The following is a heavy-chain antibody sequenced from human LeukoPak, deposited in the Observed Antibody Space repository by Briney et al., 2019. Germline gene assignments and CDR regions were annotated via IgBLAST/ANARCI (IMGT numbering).Heavy chain of an antibody. Sequence: GSSVKVSCKASGGTFSSYAISWVRQAPGQGLEWIGRIIPILGIANYAQKFQGRVTITADKSTSTAYMELSSLRSEDTAVYYCARSTITGYYFDYWGQGTLVTVSS. J-gene: IGHJ4*02. CDR3: ARSTITGYYFDY. CDR2: IIPILGIA. D-gene: IGHD5-12*01. V-gene: IGHV1-69*04. CDR1: GGTFSSYA.